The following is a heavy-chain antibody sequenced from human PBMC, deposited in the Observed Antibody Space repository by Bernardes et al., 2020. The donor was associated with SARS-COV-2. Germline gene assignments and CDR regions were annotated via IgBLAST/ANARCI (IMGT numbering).Heavy chain of an antibody. V-gene: IGHV3-23*01. D-gene: IGHD1-26*01. Sequence: GGSLRLSCAASRFTFSTYAMSWVRQAPGKGLEWVSIISDRGDNTYYADSVKVRFTISRDNSKNTLFLQMNGLRAEDTAVYYCAKGGSFGWFDPWGQGTLVTVSS. CDR2: ISDRGDNT. CDR3: AKGGSFGWFDP. J-gene: IGHJ5*02. CDR1: RFTFSTYA.